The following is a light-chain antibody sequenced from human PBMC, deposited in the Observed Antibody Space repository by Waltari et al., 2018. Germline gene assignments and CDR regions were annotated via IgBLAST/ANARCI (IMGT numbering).Light chain of an antibody. V-gene: IGLV2-11*01. J-gene: IGLJ3*02. CDR2: DVS. CDR1: SSDVGAYNF. Sequence: QSALTQPRSVSGSPGQSVTISCTGTSSDVGAYNFVSWYQQHPGKAPKGIIYDVSKRPSWVPDRFSGSKSGNTASLTISGLQAEDEADFYCCSYAGSYTWVFGGGTKLTVL. CDR3: CSYAGSYTWV.